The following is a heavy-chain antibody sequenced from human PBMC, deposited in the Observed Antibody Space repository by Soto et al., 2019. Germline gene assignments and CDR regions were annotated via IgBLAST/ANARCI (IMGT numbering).Heavy chain of an antibody. V-gene: IGHV3-23*01. CDR2: INTSGVNR. CDR1: GFTFSNYA. Sequence: EVQLLQSGGGLVQPGGSLRLSCAASGFTFSNYAMSWVRQAPGKGLECVSTINTSGVNRHYADTVKGRFSVSRDNSRNTLALQVNSLRAEDTAVYYCTKDWQHDSWGQGTLVTVSS. D-gene: IGHD6-13*01. CDR3: TKDWQHDS. J-gene: IGHJ5*01.